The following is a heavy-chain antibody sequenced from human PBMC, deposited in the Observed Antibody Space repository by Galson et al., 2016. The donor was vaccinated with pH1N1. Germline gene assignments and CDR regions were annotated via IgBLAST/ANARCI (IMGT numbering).Heavy chain of an antibody. CDR2: ISPDSGGT. CDR3: ARHDYGGCFDP. D-gene: IGHD4-23*01. V-gene: IGHV1-2*06. Sequence: SVKASCKASGYTFTDHYIHWVRQAPGQALEWMGRISPDSGGTNYAQKFRGRVTMTGDTSINTAYMELSRLRSDDTAVYYCARHDYGGCFDPWGQGTLVTVSS. CDR1: GYTFTDHY. J-gene: IGHJ5*02.